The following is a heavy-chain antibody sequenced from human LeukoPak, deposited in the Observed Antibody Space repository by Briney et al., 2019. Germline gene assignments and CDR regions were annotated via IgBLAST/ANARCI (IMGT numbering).Heavy chain of an antibody. CDR1: GFTFSSYA. J-gene: IGHJ3*02. D-gene: IGHD6-13*01. CDR2: INSNSRTI. Sequence: PGGSLRLSCTASGFTFSSYAMNWARQAPGKGLEWLSFINSNSRTIYYADSVKGRFTISRDNAKSTLYLQMDSLRAEDTGVYYCARDTWYSNSWLHAFDIWGQGTMVTVSS. CDR3: ARDTWYSNSWLHAFDI. V-gene: IGHV3-48*01.